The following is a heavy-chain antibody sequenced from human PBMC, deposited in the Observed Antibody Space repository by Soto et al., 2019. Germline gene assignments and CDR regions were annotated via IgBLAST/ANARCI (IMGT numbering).Heavy chain of an antibody. CDR3: ARDRSQGYYYGVDA. D-gene: IGHD1-26*01. CDR1: GVTFSSYA. V-gene: IGHV1-69*13. J-gene: IGHJ6*02. Sequence: GASVKVSCKASGVTFSSYAISWVRQAPGQGPEWMGGIIPIFGTANYAQKFQGRVTITADEPTSTAYMELSSLRSEDTAVYYCARDRSQGYYYGVDAWGQGTTVTVSS. CDR2: IIPIFGTA.